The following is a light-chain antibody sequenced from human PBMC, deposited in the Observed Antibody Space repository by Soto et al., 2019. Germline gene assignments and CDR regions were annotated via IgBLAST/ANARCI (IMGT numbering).Light chain of an antibody. CDR1: QSVNSN. CDR3: QQYKNWPYT. CDR2: VAS. J-gene: IGKJ2*01. Sequence: EIVMTQSPATLSVSPGERATLSCRASQSVNSNLAWYQQKPGQAPRLLIYVASTRATGIPARFSGSGSGTEFTLTISSLESEDFAVYYCQQYKNWPYTFGQGTKLEIK. V-gene: IGKV3-15*01.